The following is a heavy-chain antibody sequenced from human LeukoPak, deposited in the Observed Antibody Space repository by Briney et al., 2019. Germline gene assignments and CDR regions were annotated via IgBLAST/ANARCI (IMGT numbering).Heavy chain of an antibody. Sequence: PSETLSLTCTVSGGSISSSRYSWGWIRQPPGEGLEWIGDIYYSGSTYYNPSLKSRVTISVDTSKNQFSLKLSSVTAADTAVYYCASGRYYDSSAYYSLDYWGQGTLVTVSS. CDR3: ASGRYYDSSAYYSLDY. CDR2: IYYSGST. D-gene: IGHD3-22*01. CDR1: GGSISSSRYS. J-gene: IGHJ4*02. V-gene: IGHV4-39*07.